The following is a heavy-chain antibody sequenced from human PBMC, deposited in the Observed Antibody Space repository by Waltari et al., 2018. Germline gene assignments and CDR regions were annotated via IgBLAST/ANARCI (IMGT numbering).Heavy chain of an antibody. CDR2: MNPNSGNT. J-gene: IGHJ4*02. Sequence: QVQLVQSGAEVKKPGASVKVSCKASGSTFTSYDINWVRKATGQGLEWMGWMNPNSGNTGYAQKFQGRVTMTRNTSISTAYMELSSLRSEDTAVYYCAKDPRGSGSYIFDYWGQGTLVTVSS. V-gene: IGHV1-8*01. CDR1: GSTFTSYD. D-gene: IGHD3-10*01. CDR3: AKDPRGSGSYIFDY.